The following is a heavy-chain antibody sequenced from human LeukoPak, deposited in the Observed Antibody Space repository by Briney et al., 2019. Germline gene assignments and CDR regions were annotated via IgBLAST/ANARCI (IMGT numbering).Heavy chain of an antibody. CDR2: IYYSGST. CDR3: ARDVGTALVTGDY. D-gene: IGHD5-18*01. CDR1: GGSISSSSYY. J-gene: IGHJ4*02. Sequence: SETLSLTCTVSGGSISSSSYYWGWIRQPPGKGLEWIGSIYYSGSTYYNPSLKSRVTISVDTSKNQLSLELISVTAADTAVYYCARDVGTALVTGDYWGQGTLVTVSS. V-gene: IGHV4-39*07.